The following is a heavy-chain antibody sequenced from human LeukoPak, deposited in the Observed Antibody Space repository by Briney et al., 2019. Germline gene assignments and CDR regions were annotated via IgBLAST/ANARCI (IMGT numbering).Heavy chain of an antibody. Sequence: GGSLRLSCAASGFTFGSYGMHWVREAPGKGLEGVAFIRYDGSNKYYADSVKGRFTISRDNSKTTLYLQMNSLRAEDTAVYYCAKDAATGELLDYWGQGTLVTVSS. CDR3: AKDAATGELLDY. D-gene: IGHD3-10*01. V-gene: IGHV3-30*02. CDR2: IRYDGSNK. CDR1: GFTFGSYG. J-gene: IGHJ4*02.